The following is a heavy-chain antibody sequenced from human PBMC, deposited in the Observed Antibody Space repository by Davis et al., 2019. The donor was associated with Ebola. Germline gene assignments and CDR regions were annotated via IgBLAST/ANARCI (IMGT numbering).Heavy chain of an antibody. J-gene: IGHJ6*04. V-gene: IGHV4-39*07. D-gene: IGHD6-13*01. CDR1: GGSISSSSYY. CDR3: ARAAAGPDPYYYYGMDV. CDR2: IYYSGST. Sequence: PSETLSLTCTVSGGSISSSSYYWGWIRQPPGKGLEWIGSIYYSGSTYYNPSLKSRVTISVDTSKNQFSLKLSSVTAADTAVYYCARAAAGPDPYYYYGMDVWGKGTTVTVSS.